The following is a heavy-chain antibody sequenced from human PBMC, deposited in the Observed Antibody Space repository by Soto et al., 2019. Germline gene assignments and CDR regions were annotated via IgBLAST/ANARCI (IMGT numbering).Heavy chain of an antibody. CDR2: IYYRGST. D-gene: IGHD3-10*01. CDR1: GGSIRGYY. J-gene: IGHJ6*02. V-gene: IGHV4-59*13. CDR3: ATGGGRFNYGMDV. Sequence: VQWREWGPGLVRPWETLSLTCTVLGGSIRGYYWSWVGRPQGRRLEWMGYIYYRGSTNYNPSLKSRVTISVDTSKNQLSLKLSSVTAADTAVYYCATGGGRFNYGMDVWGQGTTVTVSS.